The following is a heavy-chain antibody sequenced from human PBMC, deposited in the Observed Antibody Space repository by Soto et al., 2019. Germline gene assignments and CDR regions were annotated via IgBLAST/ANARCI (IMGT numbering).Heavy chain of an antibody. CDR3: ARVYGDYGDYSRVEVWFDP. CDR1: GGSISSGGYS. CDR2: IYHSGST. V-gene: IGHV4-30-2*01. Sequence: QLQLQESGSGLVKPSQTLSLTCAVSGGSISSGGYSWSWIRQPPGKGLEWIGYIYHSGSTYYNPSLKRRVTISVDRSKNQFSLKLSSVTAADTAVYYCARVYGDYGDYSRVEVWFDPWGQGTLVTVSS. J-gene: IGHJ5*02. D-gene: IGHD4-17*01.